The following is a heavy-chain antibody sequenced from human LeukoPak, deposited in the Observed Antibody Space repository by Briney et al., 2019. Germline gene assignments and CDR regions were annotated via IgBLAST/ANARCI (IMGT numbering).Heavy chain of an antibody. CDR3: ARSKSYSSPTLN. D-gene: IGHD6-13*01. J-gene: IGHJ4*02. V-gene: IGHV3-30-3*01. CDR2: ISYDGGNK. Sequence: GGSLRLSCAASGFTFSSYAMHWVRQAPGKGLEWVAVISYDGGNKYYADSVKGRFTISRDNSKNTLYLQMNSLRAEDTAVYYCARSKSYSSPTLNWGQGTLVTVSS. CDR1: GFTFSSYA.